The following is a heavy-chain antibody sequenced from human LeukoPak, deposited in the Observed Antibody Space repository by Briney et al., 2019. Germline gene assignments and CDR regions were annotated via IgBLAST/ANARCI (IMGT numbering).Heavy chain of an antibody. D-gene: IGHD5-18*01. V-gene: IGHV4-4*07. CDR1: GGSISSYY. Sequence: SETLSLTCTVSGGSISSYYWSWIRQPAGKGLEWIGRIYTSGSTNYNPSLKSRVTISVDTSKNQFSLKLSSVTAADTAVYYCAREGRTAMVKYYYYYMDVWGKGTTVTVSS. J-gene: IGHJ6*03. CDR2: IYTSGST. CDR3: AREGRTAMVKYYYYYMDV.